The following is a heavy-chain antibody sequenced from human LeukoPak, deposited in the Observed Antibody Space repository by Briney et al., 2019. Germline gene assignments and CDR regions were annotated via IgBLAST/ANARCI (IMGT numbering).Heavy chain of an antibody. V-gene: IGHV4-59*01. CDR1: GGSISRYY. CDR2: IYYSGTT. D-gene: IGHD4-17*01. J-gene: IGHJ6*02. Sequence: KPSETLSLTCTVSGGSISRYYWSWTRQSPGKGLEWIGYIYYSGTTNYDPSLKSRVTISVDTSKNQFSLKLSSVTAADTAVYFCAREDPQTTVPEGMEVWGQGTTVTVYS. CDR3: AREDPQTTVPEGMEV.